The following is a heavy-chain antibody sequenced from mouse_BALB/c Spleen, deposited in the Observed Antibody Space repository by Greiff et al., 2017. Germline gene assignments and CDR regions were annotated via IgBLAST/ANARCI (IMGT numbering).Heavy chain of an antibody. D-gene: IGHD1-2*01. V-gene: IGHV3-2*02. CDR3: ASSTAFPYYFDY. CDR2: ISYSGST. J-gene: IGHJ2*01. Sequence: EVQGVESGPGLVKPSQSLSLTCTVTGYSITSDYAWNWIRQFPGNKLEWMGYISYSGSTSYNPSLKSRISITRDTSKNQFFLQLNSVTTEDTATYYCASSTAFPYYFDYWGQGTTLTVSS. CDR1: GYSITSDYA.